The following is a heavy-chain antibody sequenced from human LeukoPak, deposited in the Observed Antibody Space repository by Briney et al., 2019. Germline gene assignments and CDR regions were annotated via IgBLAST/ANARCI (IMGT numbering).Heavy chain of an antibody. J-gene: IGHJ6*02. CDR2: ISYDGSNK. Sequence: PGRSLRLSCAASGFTFSSYAMHWVRQAPGKGLEWVAVISYDGSNKYYADSVKGRFTISGDNSKNTLYLQMNSLRAEDTAVYYCAREPIVVVITSYYYYGMDVWGQGTTATVSS. CDR1: GFTFSSYA. V-gene: IGHV3-30-3*01. CDR3: AREPIVVVITSYYYYGMDV. D-gene: IGHD3-22*01.